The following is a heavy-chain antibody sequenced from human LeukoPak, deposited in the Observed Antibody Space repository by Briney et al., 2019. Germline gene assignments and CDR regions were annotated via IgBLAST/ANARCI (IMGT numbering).Heavy chain of an antibody. Sequence: PGGSLRLSCAASGFTFSSYSMNWVRQAPGKGLEWVSYISSSSSTIYYADSVKGRFTISRDNAKNSLYLQMDSLRAEDTAVYYCARLFGYNFVYSWGQGTLVTVSS. CDR3: ARLFGYNFVYS. J-gene: IGHJ4*02. CDR2: ISSSSSTI. D-gene: IGHD5-18*01. CDR1: GFTFSSYS. V-gene: IGHV3-48*01.